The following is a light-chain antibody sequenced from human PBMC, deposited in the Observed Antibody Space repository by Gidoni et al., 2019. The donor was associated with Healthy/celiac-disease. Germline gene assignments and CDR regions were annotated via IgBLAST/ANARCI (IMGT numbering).Light chain of an antibody. CDR1: QGISSW. J-gene: IGKJ4*01. V-gene: IGKV1-5*01. CDR2: DAS. Sequence: DIQMTQYPSTLSASVGDRVTIPCRASQGISSWLAWYQPKPGKAPKLLIYDASSLASGVPSRFSCSGFGTEFTFTIRCLQPDHFATYYCQQYNSDLLTFGGGTKVEIK. CDR3: QQYNSDLLT.